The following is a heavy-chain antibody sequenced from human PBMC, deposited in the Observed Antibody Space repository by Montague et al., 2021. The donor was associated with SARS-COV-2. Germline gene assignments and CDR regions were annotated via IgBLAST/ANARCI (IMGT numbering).Heavy chain of an antibody. Sequence: SETLSLTCTVSGVSVTGYYWSWIRQPPGKGLESVGDVLYNKGTNFNPSLKSRVAISVDTSKNQFSLRLTSVTAADTASYYCVRHPHYDGLNGPPDFWDQGTLVTVSS. CDR1: GVSVTGYY. CDR2: VLYNKGT. CDR3: VRHPHYDGLNGPPDF. J-gene: IGHJ4*02. V-gene: IGHV4-59*08. D-gene: IGHD3-9*01.